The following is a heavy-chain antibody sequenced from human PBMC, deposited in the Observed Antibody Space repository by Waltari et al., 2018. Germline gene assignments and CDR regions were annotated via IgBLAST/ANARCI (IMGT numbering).Heavy chain of an antibody. Sequence: EVQLVESGGVVVQPGGSLRLSCAASGFTFDDYVMHWVRQAPGKGLEWVSLISWEGSTTSYADSVKGRFTISRDNSKNSLYLQMNSLRAEDNALYYCAKDSRGYSGWVDYWGQGTLVTVSS. D-gene: IGHD6-19*01. CDR2: ISWEGSTT. CDR3: AKDSRGYSGWVDY. V-gene: IGHV3-43D*03. J-gene: IGHJ4*02. CDR1: GFTFDDYV.